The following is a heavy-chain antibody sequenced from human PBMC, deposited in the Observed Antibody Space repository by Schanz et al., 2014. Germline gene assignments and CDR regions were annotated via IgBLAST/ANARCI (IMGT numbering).Heavy chain of an antibody. CDR2: INPSGGST. CDR3: ARDGEAAAGCDY. V-gene: IGHV1-46*03. D-gene: IGHD6-13*01. CDR1: GYTFTSYY. J-gene: IGHJ4*02. Sequence: QVQLVQSGAEVKKPGASVKVSCKASGYTFTSYYMHWVRQAPGQGLEWMGIINPSGGSTSYAQKFHGRVTMTRDTSTSTVYMELSSLRSEDTAVYYCARDGEAAAGCDYWGQGTLVAVSS.